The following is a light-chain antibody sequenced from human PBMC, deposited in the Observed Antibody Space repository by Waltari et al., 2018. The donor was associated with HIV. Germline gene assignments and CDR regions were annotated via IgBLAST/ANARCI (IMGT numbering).Light chain of an antibody. V-gene: IGLV3-19*01. J-gene: IGLJ1*01. CDR3: SCRYVTAYHHYD. CDR1: SLREFY. CDR2: GKN. Sequence: SSELTQNPAVSVALGQTVTITCQGDSLREFYAGWYQQKPGQAPIVILYGKNRRPSRTPDRFCGSHSGNTASLTITGAQAEDEADYYCSCRYVTAYHHYDFATGTRVTVL.